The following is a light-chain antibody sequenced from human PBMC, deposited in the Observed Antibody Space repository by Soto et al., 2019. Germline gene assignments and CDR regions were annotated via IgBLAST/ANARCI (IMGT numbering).Light chain of an antibody. CDR1: SSDVGEENY. CDR2: EVS. Sequence: QSVLTQPPSASGSPGQSVTITCSGTSSDVGEENYVSWYQQHPGKVPKLILYEVSKRPSGVPDRFSGSRSGNTASLTVSGLQAEDEADYYCQSYDSSLSGSGLFGGGTKLTVL. J-gene: IGLJ3*02. CDR3: QSYDSSLSGSGL. V-gene: IGLV2-8*01.